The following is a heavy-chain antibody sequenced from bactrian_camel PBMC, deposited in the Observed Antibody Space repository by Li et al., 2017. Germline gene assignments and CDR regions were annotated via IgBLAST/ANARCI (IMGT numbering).Heavy chain of an antibody. D-gene: IGHD2*01. Sequence: VQLVESGGGSVQTGGSLRLSCVTSGFTYSTYLMGWFRQAPGQGVEWIAGMTGLGTTIVYADSVKGRATISRDNGKNTVYLQMNSLKPEDTAMYYCAAGQSTVVVAVLDVREYPFWGQGTQVTVS. V-gene: IGHV3S44*01. CDR3: AAGQSTVVVAVLDVREYPF. CDR2: MTGLGTTI. CDR1: GFTYSTYL. J-gene: IGHJ4*01.